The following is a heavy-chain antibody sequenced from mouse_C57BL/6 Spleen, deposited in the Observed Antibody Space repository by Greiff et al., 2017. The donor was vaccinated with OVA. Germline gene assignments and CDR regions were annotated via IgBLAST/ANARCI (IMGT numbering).Heavy chain of an antibody. D-gene: IGHD1-1*01. V-gene: IGHV1-64*01. CDR3: ARGTTDPFSMDY. CDR1: GYTFTSYW. CDR2: IHPNSGST. J-gene: IGHJ4*01. Sequence: QVQLKQPGAELVKPGASVKLSCKASGYTFTSYWMHWVKQRPGQGLEWIGMIHPNSGSTNYNEKFKSKATLTVDKSSSTAYMQLSSLTSEDSAVYYCARGTTDPFSMDYWGQGTSVTVSS.